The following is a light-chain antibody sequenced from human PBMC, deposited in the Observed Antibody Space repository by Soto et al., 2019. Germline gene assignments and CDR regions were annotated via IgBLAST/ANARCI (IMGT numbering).Light chain of an antibody. V-gene: IGLV4-69*01. Sequence: QSVLTQSPSASASLGASVKLTCTLSSGHSSYAIAWHQQQPEKGPRYLMKLNSDGSHNKGDGIPDRFSGSSSGAERYLTISGLQSEDEADYSCQTLGSGTVLFAGGTKLTVL. CDR1: SGHSSYA. CDR3: QTLGSGTVL. J-gene: IGLJ2*01. CDR2: LNSDGSH.